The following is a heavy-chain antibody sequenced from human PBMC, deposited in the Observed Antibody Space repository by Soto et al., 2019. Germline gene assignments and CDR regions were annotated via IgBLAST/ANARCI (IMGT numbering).Heavy chain of an antibody. Sequence: QITLKESGPTLVKPTQTLTLTCTFSGFSLSTSGVGVGWIRQPPGKALEWLALIYWDDDKRYSPSLKSRLTITQDTSKNQVVLTMTNMDPVDTATYHCAHTVLRFLEWSDWGQGTLVTVSS. CDR3: AHTVLRFLEWSD. CDR1: GFSLSTSGVG. D-gene: IGHD3-3*01. J-gene: IGHJ4*02. V-gene: IGHV2-5*02. CDR2: IYWDDDK.